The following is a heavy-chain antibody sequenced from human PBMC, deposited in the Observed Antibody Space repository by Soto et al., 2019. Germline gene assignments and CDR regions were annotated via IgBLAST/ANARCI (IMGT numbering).Heavy chain of an antibody. CDR1: VGSISSSNW. CDR2: IYHSGST. D-gene: IGHD1-1*01. V-gene: IGHV4-4*02. CDR3: ARRGRWNDLFFEY. J-gene: IGHJ4*02. Sequence: XETLSLTCAFSVGSISSSNWWRWVRQPPGKGLEWIGEIYHSGSTNYNQSLKSRVTISVDKSKNQFSLKLSSVTAADTAVYYCARRGRWNDLFFEYWGQGTLDRVSS.